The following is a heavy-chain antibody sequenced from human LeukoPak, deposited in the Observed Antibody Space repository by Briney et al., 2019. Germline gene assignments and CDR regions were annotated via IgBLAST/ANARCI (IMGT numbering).Heavy chain of an antibody. CDR2: VYYTGST. Sequence: PSDTLSLTCPVSGGSISNYYYWTWIRQPPGKGEEWIGYVYYTGSTNFNPSLKSRVTMSLDTSRHQFSLNLTSLTAADTAVYYCARGAMATTPFFDYWGQGTLVTVSS. CDR3: ARGAMATTPFFDY. D-gene: IGHD5-24*01. J-gene: IGHJ4*02. CDR1: GGSISNYY. V-gene: IGHV4-59*07.